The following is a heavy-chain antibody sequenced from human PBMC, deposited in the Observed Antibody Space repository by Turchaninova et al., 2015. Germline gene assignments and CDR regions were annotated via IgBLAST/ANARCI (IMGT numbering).Heavy chain of an antibody. Sequence: QVQLQESGPGLVKPSDTLSPPCPLFGASISSYYWSLIRQSAGKGLEWIGRIDTSGSTNYNPSLKSRVTISIDKSKNQFSLKLSSVTAADTAVYYCARDASSGWPYYFDYWGQGTLVTVSS. J-gene: IGHJ4*02. D-gene: IGHD6-19*01. CDR1: GASISSYY. CDR3: ARDASSGWPYYFDY. V-gene: IGHV4-4*07. CDR2: IDTSGST.